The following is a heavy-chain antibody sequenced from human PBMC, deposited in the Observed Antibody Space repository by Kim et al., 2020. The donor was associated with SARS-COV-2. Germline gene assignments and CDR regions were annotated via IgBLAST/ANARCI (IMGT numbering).Heavy chain of an antibody. CDR3: TRVRLWLISYYFDY. Sequence: VKGRFTISRDDSKTIAYMQMNSLKTDDTALYYCTRVRLWLISYYFDYWGQGTLVTVSS. V-gene: IGHV3-49*02. J-gene: IGHJ4*02. D-gene: IGHD5-18*01.